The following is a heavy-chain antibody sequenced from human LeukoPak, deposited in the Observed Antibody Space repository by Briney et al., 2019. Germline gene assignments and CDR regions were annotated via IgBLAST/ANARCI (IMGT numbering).Heavy chain of an antibody. D-gene: IGHD2-15*01. V-gene: IGHV3-23*01. CDR1: GFTFSSYA. J-gene: IGHJ5*02. Sequence: GGSLRLSCATSGFTFSSYAMSWVRQAPGKGLEWVSVISGSGGSTYYADSVKGRFTISRDTSKNTLYLQMNNLRTEDTAVYYCASGDDCSGGTCYKNSWFDPWGQGTLVTVSS. CDR2: ISGSGGST. CDR3: ASGDDCSGGTCYKNSWFDP.